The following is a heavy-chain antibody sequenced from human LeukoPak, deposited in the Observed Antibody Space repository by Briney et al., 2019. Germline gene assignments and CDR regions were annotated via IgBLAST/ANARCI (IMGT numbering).Heavy chain of an antibody. V-gene: IGHV4-39*01. Sequence: PETLSLTCTVSGGSISSSGYYWGWVRQPPGKGLEWIGSIYYSGTTYYSPSLRSRLTISVDTSKNQFSLTLSSVTAADTAVYYCASRHNHAFDIWGQGTMVTVSS. J-gene: IGHJ3*02. CDR2: IYYSGTT. CDR3: ASRHNHAFDI. CDR1: GGSISSSGYY.